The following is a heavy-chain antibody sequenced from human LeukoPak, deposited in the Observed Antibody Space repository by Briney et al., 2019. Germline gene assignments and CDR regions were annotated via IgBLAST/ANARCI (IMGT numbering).Heavy chain of an antibody. V-gene: IGHV4-39*01. D-gene: IGHD5-18*01. Sequence: SETLSLTCTVSGGSISSSSYYWGWIRQPPGKGLEWIGSIYYSGSTYYNPSLKSRVTISVDTSKNQFSLKLSSVTAADTAVYYCARPGGPHRGYSYGSGEYFQHWGPGTLVTVSS. J-gene: IGHJ1*01. CDR3: ARPGGPHRGYSYGSGEYFQH. CDR2: IYYSGST. CDR1: GGSISSSSYY.